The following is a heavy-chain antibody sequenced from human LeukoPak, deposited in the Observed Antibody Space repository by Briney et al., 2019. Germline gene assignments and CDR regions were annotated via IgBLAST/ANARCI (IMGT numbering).Heavy chain of an antibody. CDR3: ARLGAMAFFDY. Sequence: KPSETLSLTCAVYGGSFSGYYWSWIRQPPGKGLEWIGEINHSGGTNYNPSLKSRVTISVDTSKNQFSLKLSSVTAADTAVYYCARLGAMAFFDYWGQGTLVTVSS. CDR2: INHSGGT. CDR1: GGSFSGYY. J-gene: IGHJ4*02. D-gene: IGHD1-26*01. V-gene: IGHV4-34*01.